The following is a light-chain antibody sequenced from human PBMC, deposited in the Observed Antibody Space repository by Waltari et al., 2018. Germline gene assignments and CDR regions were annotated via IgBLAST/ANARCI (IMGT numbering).Light chain of an antibody. CDR1: QSIRTY. J-gene: IGKJ1*01. Sequence: EVVLTQSPATLSLSPGERATLSCRASQSIRTYLAWYQQKPGQAPRLLIYDASKRATDIPARFSGSGSGTDFILTISSLQAEDVAVYYCQQYYSDLLITFGQGTKVEIK. CDR3: QQYYSDLLIT. CDR2: DAS. V-gene: IGKV3-11*01.